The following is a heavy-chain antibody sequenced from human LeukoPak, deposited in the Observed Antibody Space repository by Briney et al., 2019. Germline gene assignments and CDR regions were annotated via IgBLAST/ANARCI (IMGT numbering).Heavy chain of an antibody. D-gene: IGHD1-7*01. CDR2: ITGAGSTT. V-gene: IGHV3-23*01. CDR3: VRDRNYFEALQRSY. J-gene: IGHJ4*02. Sequence: PGGSLRLSCAASGFTFSTFAMSWVRQDPGRGLGWVSSITGAGSTTYYPESVKGRFTISRDNSKNTLYLQMNSLRVEDTAVYFCVRDRNYFEALQRSYWGQGTLVTVSS. CDR1: GFTFSTFA.